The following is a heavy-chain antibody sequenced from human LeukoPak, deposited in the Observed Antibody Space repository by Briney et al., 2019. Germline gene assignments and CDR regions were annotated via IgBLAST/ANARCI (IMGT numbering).Heavy chain of an antibody. Sequence: PGGSLRLSCAASGFTFDDYGMSWGRQAPGKGLEWVTFISDDGSRQHYADSVKGRFTISRDNSKNTLNLQMNSLRAEDTAVYYCVKDRTGTYTLDYWGQGILVTVSS. CDR3: VKDRTGTYTLDY. D-gene: IGHD3-10*01. CDR1: GFTFDDYG. CDR2: ISDDGSRQ. V-gene: IGHV3-30*18. J-gene: IGHJ4*02.